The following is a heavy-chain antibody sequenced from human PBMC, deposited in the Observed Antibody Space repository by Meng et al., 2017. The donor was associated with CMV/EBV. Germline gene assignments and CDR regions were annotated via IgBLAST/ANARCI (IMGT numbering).Heavy chain of an antibody. Sequence: GESLKISCKGSGYSFTSYWIGWVRQMPGKGLEWMGIIYPGDFDTRYSPSFQGQVTISADKSISTAYLQWSSLKASDTAMYYCARLCFPGAGGECYYYGMDVWGQGTTVTVSS. D-gene: IGHD3-16*01. CDR1: GYSFTSYW. J-gene: IGHJ6*02. V-gene: IGHV5-51*01. CDR3: ARLCFPGAGGECYYYGMDV. CDR2: IYPGDFDT.